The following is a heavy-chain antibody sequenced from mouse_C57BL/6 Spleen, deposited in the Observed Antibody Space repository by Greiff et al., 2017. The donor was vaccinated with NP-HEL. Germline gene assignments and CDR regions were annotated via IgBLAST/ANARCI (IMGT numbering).Heavy chain of an antibody. J-gene: IGHJ4*01. CDR2: IYPGDGDT. V-gene: IGHV1-82*01. Sequence: QVQLQQSGPELVKPGASVKISCKASGYAFSSSWMNWVKQRPGKGLEWIGGIYPGDGDTNYNGKFKGKATLTADKSSSTAYMQLSSLTSEDSAVYICATLNYSDYAMDYWGQGTSVTVSS. CDR3: ATLNYSDYAMDY. CDR1: GYAFSSSW. D-gene: IGHD2-12*01.